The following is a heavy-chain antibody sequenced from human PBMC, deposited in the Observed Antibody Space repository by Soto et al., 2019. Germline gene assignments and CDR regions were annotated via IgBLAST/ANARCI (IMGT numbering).Heavy chain of an antibody. CDR1: GDSLRNYY. CDR3: ARDASGRPATY. Sequence: PSETLSLTCAVSGDSLRNYYWIWLRQPPGRGLEWIGFFYNSGTTNYNPSLKSRVNISGDSSKNQFFLSLMSVTAADTAVYYCARDASGRPATYWGQGILVTVSS. V-gene: IGHV4-59*01. CDR2: FYNSGTT. D-gene: IGHD3-10*01. J-gene: IGHJ4*02.